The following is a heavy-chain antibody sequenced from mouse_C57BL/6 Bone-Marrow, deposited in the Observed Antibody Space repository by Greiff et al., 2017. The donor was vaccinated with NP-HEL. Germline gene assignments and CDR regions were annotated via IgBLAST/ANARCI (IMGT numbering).Heavy chain of an antibody. J-gene: IGHJ3*01. CDR2: ISYDGSN. CDR3: AREGRRRRAY. D-gene: IGHD2-12*01. Sequence: VQLKESGPGLVKPSQSLSLTCSVTGYSITSGYYWNWIRQFPGNKLEWMGYISYDGSNNYNPSLKNRISITRDTSKNQFFLKLNSVTTEDTATYYCAREGRRRRAYWGQGTLVTVSA. V-gene: IGHV3-6*01. CDR1: GYSITSGYY.